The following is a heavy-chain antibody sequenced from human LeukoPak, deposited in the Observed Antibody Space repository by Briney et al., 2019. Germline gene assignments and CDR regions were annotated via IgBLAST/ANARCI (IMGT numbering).Heavy chain of an antibody. D-gene: IGHD3-3*01. CDR1: GFTFSIAW. Sequence: GGSLRLSCAASGFTFSIAWMSWVRQAPGKGLEWLGQIKKKSDGATTAYAAPVKGRFTISRDDSKNTLFLQMNSLKTEDTALYYCTWSGLKIESWGQGTLVTVSS. V-gene: IGHV3-15*01. CDR2: IKKKSDGATT. J-gene: IGHJ4*02. CDR3: TWSGLKIES.